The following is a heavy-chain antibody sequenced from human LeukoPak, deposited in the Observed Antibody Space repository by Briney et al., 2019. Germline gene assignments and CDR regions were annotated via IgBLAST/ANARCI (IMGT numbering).Heavy chain of an antibody. CDR3: ARGVNGLFFDY. Sequence: SETLSLTCAVYGGSFSGYYWSWIRQPPGKGLEWIGEINHSGSTNYNPSLKSRVTISVDTSKNQFSLKLSSVTAADTAVYYCARGVNGLFFDYWGQGTLVTVSS. D-gene: IGHD3-16*01. V-gene: IGHV4-34*01. CDR1: GGSFSGYY. CDR2: INHSGST. J-gene: IGHJ4*02.